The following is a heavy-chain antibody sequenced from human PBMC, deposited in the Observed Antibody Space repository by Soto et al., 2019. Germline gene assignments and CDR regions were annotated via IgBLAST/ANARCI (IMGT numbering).Heavy chain of an antibody. CDR1: GGSISSYY. V-gene: IGHV4-59*01. CDR3: ARARYCSSTSCLSGYYGMDV. CDR2: IYYSGST. D-gene: IGHD2-2*01. J-gene: IGHJ6*02. Sequence: SGTLSLTCTVSGGSISSYYWSWIRQPPGKGLEWIGYIYYSGSTNYNPSLKSRVTISVDTSKNQFSLKLSSVTAADTAVYYCARARYCSSTSCLSGYYGMDVWGQGTTVTVSS.